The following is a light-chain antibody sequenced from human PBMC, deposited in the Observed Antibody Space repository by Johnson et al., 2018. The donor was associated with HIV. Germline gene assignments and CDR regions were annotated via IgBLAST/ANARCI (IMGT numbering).Light chain of an antibody. V-gene: IGLV1-51*01. CDR1: SSNIGRNY. Sequence: QAVLTQPPSVSAAPGQKVTISCYGSSSNIGRNYVSWYQQLPGTAPKLLIFDNNKRPSGIPDRFSASKSGTSATLGITGLQTGDEADYFCAAWDNSRNGFYVFGSGTKVTVL. J-gene: IGLJ1*01. CDR3: AAWDNSRNGFYV. CDR2: DNN.